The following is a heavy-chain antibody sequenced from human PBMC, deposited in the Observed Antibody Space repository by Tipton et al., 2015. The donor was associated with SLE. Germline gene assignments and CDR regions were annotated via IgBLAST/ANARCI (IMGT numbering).Heavy chain of an antibody. CDR1: GYTFTGYY. J-gene: IGHJ4*02. V-gene: IGHV1-8*02. CDR3: ARGSSPPSGH. D-gene: IGHD5-12*01. Sequence: QLVQSGAEVKKPGASVKVSCKASGYTFTGYYMHWVRRAPGQGLEWMGWMDPDSGNTVYAQRFRGRVTMTRNTSISTAYMELSSLRSEDTAVYYCARGSSPPSGHWGQGTLVTVSS. CDR2: MDPDSGNT.